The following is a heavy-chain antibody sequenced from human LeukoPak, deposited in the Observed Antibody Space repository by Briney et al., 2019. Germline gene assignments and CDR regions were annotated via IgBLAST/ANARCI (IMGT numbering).Heavy chain of an antibody. CDR1: GGSISSYY. CDR2: IYYSGST. Sequence: PSETLSLTCTVSGGSISSYYWGWIRQPPGKGLECIGYIYYSGSTTYNPSLKSRVTLSIDTSKSQFSLKLSSVTAADTAVYYCARRSGDSSSWYRPHYYYYYYMDVWGKGTTVTISS. J-gene: IGHJ6*03. D-gene: IGHD6-13*01. V-gene: IGHV4-59*12. CDR3: ARRSGDSSSWYRPHYYYYYYMDV.